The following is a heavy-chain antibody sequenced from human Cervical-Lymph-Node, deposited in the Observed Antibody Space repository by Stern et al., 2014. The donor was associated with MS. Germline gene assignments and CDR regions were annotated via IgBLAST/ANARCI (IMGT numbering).Heavy chain of an antibody. D-gene: IGHD6-19*01. V-gene: IGHV1-69*01. CDR2: VLPIFNTP. J-gene: IGHJ4*02. CDR1: GGAFRSNS. CDR3: AREMGSVAVAGSPFDS. Sequence: VQLVQSRAEVKKSVSSVKVFCKASGGAFRSNSLIWVRQAPGQGLAWMGGVLPIFNTPHYAQRFQGIVTMTADESTSTAYMELSSLRSEDTAVYYCAREMGSVAVAGSPFDSWGQGTLVTVSS.